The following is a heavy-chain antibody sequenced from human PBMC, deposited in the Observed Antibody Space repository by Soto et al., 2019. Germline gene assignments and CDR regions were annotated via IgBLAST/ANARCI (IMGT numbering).Heavy chain of an antibody. D-gene: IGHD3-10*01. V-gene: IGHV4-59*01. CDR2: IYYSGST. CDR3: ARDHRASGTYYFNP. Sequence: PSETLSLTCTVSGGSISTYYWSWIRQPPGKGLEWIGYIYYSGSTDYNPSLESRVTISVDTSKNQFSLNLTSVTAADTAVYYCARDHRASGTYYFNPWGQGTLVTVSS. CDR1: GGSISTYY. J-gene: IGHJ5*02.